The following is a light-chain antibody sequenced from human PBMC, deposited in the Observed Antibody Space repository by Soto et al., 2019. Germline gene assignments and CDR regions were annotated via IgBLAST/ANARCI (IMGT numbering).Light chain of an antibody. V-gene: IGLV6-57*04. J-gene: IGLJ3*02. CDR1: SGRIVSNF. CDR2: EDN. Sequence: NFMLTQPHSVSESPGKTVTVSCTRSSGRIVSNFVQWYQQRPGSAPTTVIYEDNQRPSGVPDRFSGAIDSSSNSASLTISGLKTEDEADYYCQSFDSSNHGVFGGGTKLTVL. CDR3: QSFDSSNHGV.